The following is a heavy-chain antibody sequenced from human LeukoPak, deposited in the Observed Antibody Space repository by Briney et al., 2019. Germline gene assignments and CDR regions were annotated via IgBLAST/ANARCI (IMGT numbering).Heavy chain of an antibody. CDR2: IHYAGNT. J-gene: IGHJ4*02. CDR1: GGSISGSSYY. CDR3: AGRLSGGYYDFDY. D-gene: IGHD1-26*01. Sequence: SETLSLTCTVSGGSISGSSYYWAWIRQPPGKGLEWIGSIHYAGNTYYNPSLKSRVTISVDTSKNQWSLKLRSVTAADSAVYYCAGRLSGGYYDFDYWGQGTLVTVSS. V-gene: IGHV4-39*01.